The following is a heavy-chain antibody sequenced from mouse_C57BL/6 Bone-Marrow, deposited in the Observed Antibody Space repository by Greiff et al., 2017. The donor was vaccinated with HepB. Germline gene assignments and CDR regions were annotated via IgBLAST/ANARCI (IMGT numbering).Heavy chain of an antibody. CDR1: GYPFRSLR. Sequence: QVQLQQSGPELVKPGASVKTFRKASGYPFRSLRKNWVKQRPGKGLEWSGRIYPGDGDTNYNGKFKGKATLTADKSSSTAYMQLSSLTSEDSAVYFCARSGDYGSGHWYFAVWGTGTTVTVSS. J-gene: IGHJ1*03. V-gene: IGHV1-82*01. CDR3: ARSGDYGSGHWYFAV. D-gene: IGHD1-1*01. CDR2: IYPGDGDT.